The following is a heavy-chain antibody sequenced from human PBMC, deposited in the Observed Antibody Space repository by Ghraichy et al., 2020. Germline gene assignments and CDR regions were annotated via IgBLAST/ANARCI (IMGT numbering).Heavy chain of an antibody. CDR1: GFPFSYYA. D-gene: IGHD2-21*02. CDR2: ISGSGGST. J-gene: IGHJ5*02. V-gene: IGHV3-23*01. CDR3: AKGWRRFDP. Sequence: GGSLRLSCAASGFPFSYYAMSWVRQAPGKGLEWVSAISGSGGSTYYADSVKGRFTISRDNSKNTLFLQMNSLRAEDTAVYFCAKGWRRFDPWGQGTLVTVSS.